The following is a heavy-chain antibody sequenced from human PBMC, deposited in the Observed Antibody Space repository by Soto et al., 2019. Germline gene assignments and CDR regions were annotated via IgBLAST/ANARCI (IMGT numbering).Heavy chain of an antibody. CDR2: IIPNLGIA. J-gene: IGHJ5*02. V-gene: IGHV1-69*04. D-gene: IGHD3-10*01. CDR3: ARDPDYGSGSYFDWFDP. Sequence: ASVKVSCKASGGTFSSYTISWVRQAPGQGLEWMGKIIPNLGIANYAQKFQGRVTITADKSTSTAYMELSSLRSEDTAVYYCARDPDYGSGSYFDWFDPWGQGTLVTVSS. CDR1: GGTFSSYT.